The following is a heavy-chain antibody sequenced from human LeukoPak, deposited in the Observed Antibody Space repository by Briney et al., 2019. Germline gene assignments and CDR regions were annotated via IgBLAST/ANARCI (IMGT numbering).Heavy chain of an antibody. CDR1: GGTFSSYA. J-gene: IGHJ4*02. CDR2: IIPIFGTA. CDR3: ARGIGYSGYDAKVGAFDY. V-gene: IGHV1-69*05. Sequence: SVKVSCTASGGTFSSYAISWVRQAPGQGLEWMGGIIPIFGTANYAQKFQGRVTITTDESTSTAYMELSSLRSEDTAVYYCARGIGYSGYDAKVGAFDYWGQGTLVTVSS. D-gene: IGHD5-12*01.